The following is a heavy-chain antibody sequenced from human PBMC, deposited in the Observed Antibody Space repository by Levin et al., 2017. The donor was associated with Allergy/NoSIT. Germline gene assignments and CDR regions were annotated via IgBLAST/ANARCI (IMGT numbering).Heavy chain of an antibody. CDR2: IIPMFGSA. Sequence: ASVKVSCKTSGNAFSSYSFSWVRQAPGQDLEWMGGIIPMFGSAEYAEDFQGRLTITADESTRTVSMELSALMSEDTAVYYCARRDLGSYLHCEDWGQGTLVTGST. J-gene: IGHJ4*02. D-gene: IGHD3-16*02. CDR1: GNAFSSYS. V-gene: IGHV1-69*13. CDR3: ARRDLGSYLHCED.